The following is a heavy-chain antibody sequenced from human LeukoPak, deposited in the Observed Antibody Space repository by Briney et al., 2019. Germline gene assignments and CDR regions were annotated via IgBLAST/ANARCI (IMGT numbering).Heavy chain of an antibody. V-gene: IGHV3-30*04. Sequence: PGGSLRLSCAASGFTFSSYAMHWVRQGPGKGLEWVAVISYSGQQKYYGDSVKGRFTVSRDNPKNTLYLQMNNQRDDDTAVYYCARVFLERLTSGYFDNWGQETLVTVSP. J-gene: IGHJ4*02. CDR3: ARVFLERLTSGYFDN. CDR2: ISYSGQQK. D-gene: IGHD3-3*01. CDR1: GFTFSSYA.